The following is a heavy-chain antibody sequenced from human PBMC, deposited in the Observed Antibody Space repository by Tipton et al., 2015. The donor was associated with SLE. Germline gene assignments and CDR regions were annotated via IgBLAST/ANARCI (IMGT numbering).Heavy chain of an antibody. J-gene: IGHJ4*02. CDR2: IYSSGST. Sequence: TLSLTCTVSGGSISSGSYYWSWIRQPAGKELEWIGLIYSSGSTNFNPSLESRVTISENTSKNQVSLRLRSVTAVDTAVYYCVGYTNDFFGPWGQGTLVTVSS. V-gene: IGHV4-61*02. D-gene: IGHD4-11*01. CDR1: GGSISSGSYY. CDR3: VGYTNDFFGP.